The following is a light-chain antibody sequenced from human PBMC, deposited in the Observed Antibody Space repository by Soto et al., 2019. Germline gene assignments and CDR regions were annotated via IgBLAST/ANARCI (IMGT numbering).Light chain of an antibody. CDR1: QSVSSSY. CDR3: QQYGSSFT. Sequence: VLTQSPGTLSFSPGERATLSCRASQSVSSSYLAWYQQKPGQAPRLLIYGASSRATGIPDRFSGSGSGTDFTLTISRLEPEDFAVYYCQQYGSSFTFGPGTKVDIK. V-gene: IGKV3-20*01. J-gene: IGKJ3*01. CDR2: GAS.